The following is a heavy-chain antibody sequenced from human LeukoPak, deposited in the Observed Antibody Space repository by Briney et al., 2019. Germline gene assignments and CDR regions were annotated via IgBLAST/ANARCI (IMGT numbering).Heavy chain of an antibody. D-gene: IGHD3-22*01. V-gene: IGHV4-59*01. J-gene: IGHJ4*02. CDR2: IYYSGST. CDR1: GGSISSYY. CDR3: ARVDYYDSSGYSYDGYFDY. Sequence: PSETLSLTCTVSGGSISSYYWSWIRQPPGKGLEWIGYIYYSGSTNYNPSLKSRVTISVDTSKNQFSLKLSSVTAADTAVYYCARVDYYDSSGYSYDGYFDYWGQGTLVTVSS.